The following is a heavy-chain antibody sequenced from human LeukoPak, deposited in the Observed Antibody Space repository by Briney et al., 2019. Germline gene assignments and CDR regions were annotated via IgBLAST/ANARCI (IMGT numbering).Heavy chain of an antibody. Sequence: GGSLRLSCAASGFTVSSNYMSWVRQAPGKGLEWVSVIYSGGSTYYADSVKGRFTISRDSSKNTLYLQMNSLRAEDTAVYYCARGRPAAAASDYWGQGTLVTVSS. CDR2: IYSGGST. J-gene: IGHJ4*02. V-gene: IGHV3-66*01. D-gene: IGHD6-13*01. CDR1: GFTVSSNY. CDR3: ARGRPAAAASDY.